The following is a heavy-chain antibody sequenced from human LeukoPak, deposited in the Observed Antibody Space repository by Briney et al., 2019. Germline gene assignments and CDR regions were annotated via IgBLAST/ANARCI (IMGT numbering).Heavy chain of an antibody. Sequence: SETLSLTCTVSGDSISSYYWSWIRQPAGKGLQWIGRIYTSGTTTCNPSLKSRLTMSVDTSKNQFSLRLSSVTAADTAVYYCVREGTYCTHGVCYEYWGQGTLVTVSS. J-gene: IGHJ4*02. V-gene: IGHV4-4*07. D-gene: IGHD2-8*01. CDR2: IYTSGTT. CDR1: GDSISSYY. CDR3: VREGTYCTHGVCYEY.